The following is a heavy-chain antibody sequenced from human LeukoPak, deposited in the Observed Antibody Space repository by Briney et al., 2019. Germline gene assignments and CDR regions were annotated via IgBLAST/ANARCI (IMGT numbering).Heavy chain of an antibody. V-gene: IGHV3-53*01. J-gene: IGHJ2*01. Sequence: GGSLCPSCAASGFTVSTNYMNWVRQAPGKGLEWVSILYSGSSTYYADAVEGRFTISRDSSKKTLFLQMNDLRAEDTAVYYCARVGDHFHWYLVLWGGGTLVTVSS. D-gene: IGHD3-3*02. CDR2: LYSGSST. CDR3: ARVGDHFHWYLVL. CDR1: GFTVSTNY.